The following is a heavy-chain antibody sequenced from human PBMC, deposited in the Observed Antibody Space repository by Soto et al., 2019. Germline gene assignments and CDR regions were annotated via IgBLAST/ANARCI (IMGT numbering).Heavy chain of an antibody. J-gene: IGHJ6*02. D-gene: IGHD6-19*01. Sequence: HLGGSLRLSCAASGFTFSSYGMHWFRQAPGKGLEWVAVISYDGSNKYYADSVKGRFTISRDNSKNTLYLQMNSLRAEDTAVYYCAKVGSSGWEYYYYYGMDVWGQGTTVTVSS. V-gene: IGHV3-30*18. CDR2: ISYDGSNK. CDR1: GFTFSSYG. CDR3: AKVGSSGWEYYYYYGMDV.